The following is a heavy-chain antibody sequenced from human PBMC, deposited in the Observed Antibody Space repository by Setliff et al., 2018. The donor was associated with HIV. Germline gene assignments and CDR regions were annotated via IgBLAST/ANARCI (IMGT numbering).Heavy chain of an antibody. Sequence: SETLSLTCTVPGGSIGIRSYCWGWIRQTPGKGLEWIGSVYSSGSTYYTPSLKSRVTVSVDTSKDQFSLRLSSVTVADTAVYYCASGQWLEHAFDIWGQGTVVTVSS. J-gene: IGHJ3*02. CDR1: GGSIGIRSYC. CDR3: ASGQWLEHAFDI. CDR2: VYSSGST. D-gene: IGHD6-19*01. V-gene: IGHV4-39*01.